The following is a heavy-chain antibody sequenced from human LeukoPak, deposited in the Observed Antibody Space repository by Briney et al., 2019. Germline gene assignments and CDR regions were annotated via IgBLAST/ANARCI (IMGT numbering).Heavy chain of an antibody. V-gene: IGHV3-20*04. CDR2: INWNGGRT. CDR3: ARGGGGRYLVY. J-gene: IGHJ4*02. Sequence: GGSLRLSCAASGFTFDDYGMSWVRQAPGKGLEWVSDINWNGGRTGYADSVKGRFTISRDNAKKSLYLQMNSLRAEDTALYYCARGGGGRYLVYWGQGTLITVSS. D-gene: IGHD1-26*01. CDR1: GFTFDDYG.